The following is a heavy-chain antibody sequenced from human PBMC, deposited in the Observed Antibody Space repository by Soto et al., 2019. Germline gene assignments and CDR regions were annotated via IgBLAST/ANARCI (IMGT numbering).Heavy chain of an antibody. J-gene: IGHJ4*02. CDR1: GDSISSGDYY. V-gene: IGHV4-30-4*01. CDR3: ARQRRDFDY. CDR2: IYYSGNT. Sequence: SETLSLTCTVSGDSISSGDYYWSWIRQPPGKGLEWIGCIYYSGNTYYNPSLKSRVTISVGTSKNQFSLNLSSVTAADTAVYYCARQRRDFDYWGQGSLVTVSS. D-gene: IGHD6-25*01.